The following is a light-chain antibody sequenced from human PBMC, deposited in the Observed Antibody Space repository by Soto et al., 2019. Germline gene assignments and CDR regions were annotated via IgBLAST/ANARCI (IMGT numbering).Light chain of an antibody. CDR2: DAS. CDR1: QSVSSY. CDR3: QQRSNWPPPIT. J-gene: IGKJ5*01. Sequence: EIVLTQSPATLSLSPGERATLSCRASQSVSSYLAWYQQKPGQAPRLLIYDASNRATGIPARFSGSGSGTDFTFTISSLGPEDFAVYYCQQRSNWPPPITFGQGTRLDIK. V-gene: IGKV3-11*01.